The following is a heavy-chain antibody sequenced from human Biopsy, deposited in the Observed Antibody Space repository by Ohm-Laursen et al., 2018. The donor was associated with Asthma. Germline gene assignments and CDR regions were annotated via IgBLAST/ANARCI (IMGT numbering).Heavy chain of an antibody. CDR1: GGSINIGDYY. D-gene: IGHD5-12*01. CDR2: IYYSGST. V-gene: IGHV4-31*03. J-gene: IGHJ4*02. Sequence: SDTLSLTCTVSGGSINIGDYYWSWIRQHPGKGLEWIGYIYYSGSTYYNPSLKSRVSILIDTSKNQFSLRLSSVTAADTAVYYCARGTIVAGIDYWGRGTLVTVSS. CDR3: ARGTIVAGIDY.